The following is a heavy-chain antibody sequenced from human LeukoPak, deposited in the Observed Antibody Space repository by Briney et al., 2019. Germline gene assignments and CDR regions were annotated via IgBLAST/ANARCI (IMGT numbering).Heavy chain of an antibody. CDR1: SFAVSSNF. Sequence: QSGGSLRLSCAASSFAVSSNFMNWVRQAPGKGLEWVSGISDMGITDYADPVKGRFIISRDSSKNTLYLQMNSLRVEDTAVYYCASGTYGVKYYYGMDVWGQGTTVTVSS. CDR3: ASGTYGVKYYYGMDV. D-gene: IGHD1-1*01. V-gene: IGHV3-66*01. J-gene: IGHJ6*02. CDR2: ISDMGIT.